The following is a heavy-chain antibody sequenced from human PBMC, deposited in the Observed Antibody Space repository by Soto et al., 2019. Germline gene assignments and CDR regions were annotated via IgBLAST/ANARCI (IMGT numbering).Heavy chain of an antibody. D-gene: IGHD2-2*01. Sequence: SEPLSLTSTVSGASISSGRSYWSWIRQHPGKGLEWIGYMFYGGSTNYNPSLKSRVTISVDTSKNQFSLKLSSVTAADTAVYYCARRLQLRWFDPWGQGTLVTVSS. CDR3: ARRLQLRWFDP. V-gene: IGHV4-61*01. CDR2: MFYGGST. CDR1: GASISSGRSY. J-gene: IGHJ5*02.